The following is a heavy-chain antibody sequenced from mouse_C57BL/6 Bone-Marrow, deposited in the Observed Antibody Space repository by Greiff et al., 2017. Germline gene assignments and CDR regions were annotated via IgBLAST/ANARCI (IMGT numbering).Heavy chain of an antibody. V-gene: IGHV1-81*01. D-gene: IGHD2-1*01. CDR3: ARGVRYFDV. Sequence: QVQLKQSGAELARPGASVKLSCKASGYTFTSYGISWVKQRTGQGLEWIGEIYPRSGNTYYNEKFKGKATLTADKSSSTAYMELRSLTSEDSAVYFCARGVRYFDVWGTGTTVTVSS. J-gene: IGHJ1*03. CDR2: IYPRSGNT. CDR1: GYTFTSYG.